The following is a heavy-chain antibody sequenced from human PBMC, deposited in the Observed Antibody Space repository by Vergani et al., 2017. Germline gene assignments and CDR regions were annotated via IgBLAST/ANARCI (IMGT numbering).Heavy chain of an antibody. J-gene: IGHJ4*02. CDR3: ARSSPPLYSSGVPGHLDY. Sequence: QVQLQESGPGLVKPSQTLSLTCTVSGGSISSGSYYWSWIRQPAGKGLEWIGRIYTSGSTNYNPSLKSRVTISVDTSKNQFSLKLSSVTAADTAVYYCARSSPPLYSSGVPGHLDYWGQGTLVTVSS. D-gene: IGHD6-19*01. V-gene: IGHV4-61*02. CDR1: GGSISSGSYY. CDR2: IYTSGST.